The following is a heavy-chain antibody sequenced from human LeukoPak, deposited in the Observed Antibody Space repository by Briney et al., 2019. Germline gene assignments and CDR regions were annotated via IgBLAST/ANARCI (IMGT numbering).Heavy chain of an antibody. Sequence: GGSLRLSCAASGFTFNIYGMHWVRQAPGKGLEWVAVISYDGRKEYYPDSVKGRFTISRDNAKNSLYLQMNSLGAEDTAVYYCARDLGGYYYYGMDVWGQGTTVTVSS. D-gene: IGHD2-15*01. J-gene: IGHJ6*02. CDR2: ISYDGRKE. V-gene: IGHV3-33*05. CDR1: GFTFNIYG. CDR3: ARDLGGYYYYGMDV.